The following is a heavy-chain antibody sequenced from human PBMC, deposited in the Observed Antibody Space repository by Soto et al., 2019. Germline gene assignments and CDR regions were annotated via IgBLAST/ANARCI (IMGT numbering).Heavy chain of an antibody. CDR3: ARDGTYNWV. CDR2: IYSVVAT. V-gene: IGHV3-66*01. J-gene: IGHJ4*02. Sequence: EVQLVESGGGLVQPGGSLTLSGAAPGFTARKTYMRWVRQAPGKGLEWVSLIYSVVATYYADSVKGRFTISRDNSKNTLYLQMNSLRAEDTAVYYCARDGTYNWVGGQGILVTVSS. CDR1: GFTARKTY. D-gene: IGHD1-1*01.